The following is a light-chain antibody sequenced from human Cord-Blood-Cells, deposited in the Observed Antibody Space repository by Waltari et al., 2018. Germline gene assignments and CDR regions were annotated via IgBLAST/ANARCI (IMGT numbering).Light chain of an antibody. V-gene: IGKV1-39*01. J-gene: IGKJ4*01. CDR2: AAS. Sequence: DIQMTQSPSSLSASVGDRDTITCRPSQSISSYLNWYQQKPGKAPKLLIYAASSLQSGVPSRFSGSGSGTDFTLTISSLQPEDFATYYCQQSYSTPFTFGGGTKVEIK. CDR3: QQSYSTPFT. CDR1: QSISSY.